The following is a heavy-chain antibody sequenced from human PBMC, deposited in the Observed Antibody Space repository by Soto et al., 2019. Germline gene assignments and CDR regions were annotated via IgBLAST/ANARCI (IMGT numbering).Heavy chain of an antibody. J-gene: IGHJ4*02. V-gene: IGHV4-59*01. Sequence: PSETLSLTCTVSGGSISSYYWSWIRQPPGKGLEWIGYIYYSGSTNYNPSLKSRVTISVDTSKNQFSLKLSSVTAADTAVYYCAREGIFGDYYGSGSLGFDYWGQGTLVTVSS. D-gene: IGHD3-10*01. CDR3: AREGIFGDYYGSGSLGFDY. CDR2: IYYSGST. CDR1: GGSISSYY.